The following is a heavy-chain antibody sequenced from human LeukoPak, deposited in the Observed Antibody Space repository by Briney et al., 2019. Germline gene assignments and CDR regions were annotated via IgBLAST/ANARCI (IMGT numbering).Heavy chain of an antibody. CDR2: INGDGSDT. D-gene: IGHD3-10*01. Sequence: GGSLRLSCAASGFTFSGYWMHWARQSPRKGLVWVSCINGDGSDTRYADSVKGRFTISRDNSKNTLYLQMNSLRAEDTAVYYCAKLWFGDPNPYFDYWGQGTLVTVSS. V-gene: IGHV3-74*01. CDR1: GFTFSGYW. J-gene: IGHJ4*02. CDR3: AKLWFGDPNPYFDY.